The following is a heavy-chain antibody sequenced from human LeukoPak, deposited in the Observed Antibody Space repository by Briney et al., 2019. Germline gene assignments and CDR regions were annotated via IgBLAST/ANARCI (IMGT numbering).Heavy chain of an antibody. V-gene: IGHV3-23*01. D-gene: IGHD3-16*01. CDR3: AMLTAY. Sequence: GGSLRLSCAASGFTFSSYSMSWFRQAPGKGPEWVSTISGSGGSTYCADSVKGRFTTSRDNSKNTLYLQMNSLRAEDTALYYCAMLTAYWGQGTLVTVSS. CDR2: ISGSGGST. J-gene: IGHJ4*02. CDR1: GFTFSSYS.